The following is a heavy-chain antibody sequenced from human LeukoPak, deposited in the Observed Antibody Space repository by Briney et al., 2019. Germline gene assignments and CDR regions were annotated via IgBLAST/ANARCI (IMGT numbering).Heavy chain of an antibody. CDR3: AKGRDYYGSGSYYNFDY. D-gene: IGHD3-10*01. Sequence: GGSLRLSCAASGFTFSSYSMNWVRQAPGKGLEWVSVISGGGNTYDADSVKGRFTISRDNSKNTLYLQMNGLRAEDTAVYYCAKGRDYYGSGSYYNFDYWGQGTLVTASS. V-gene: IGHV3-NL1*01. J-gene: IGHJ4*02. CDR1: GFTFSSYS. CDR2: ISGGGNT.